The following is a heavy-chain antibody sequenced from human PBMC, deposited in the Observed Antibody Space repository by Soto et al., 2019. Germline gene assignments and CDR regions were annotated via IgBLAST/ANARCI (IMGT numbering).Heavy chain of an antibody. D-gene: IGHD4-17*01. J-gene: IGHJ3*02. CDR3: ARDGVDVSRTTVRHGALDI. V-gene: IGHV1-69*01. CDR1: GGSFSTYG. Sequence: QVQLVQSGAEVKKPGSSVKVSCKASGGSFSTYGISWVRQAPGQGLEWMGGFIPVFTTAKYAQKFQGRVSITADESTYTAYMELSSLRSEDTAVYFCARDGVDVSRTTVRHGALDIWGLGTVVTVSS. CDR2: FIPVFTTA.